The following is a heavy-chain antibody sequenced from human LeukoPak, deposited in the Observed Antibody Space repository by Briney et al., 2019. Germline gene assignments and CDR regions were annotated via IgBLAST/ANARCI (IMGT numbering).Heavy chain of an antibody. CDR3: AANVVWESYRRVYGTDL. J-gene: IGHJ6*04. Sequence: AETLTLSCTVSGGSVSSGSFHWNRIRQPPGKGLEWIGYIFYTGSTNLNPSLKSRVTILKETSKSQFSLNLNSVTAADTAVYYCAANVVWESYRRVYGTDLWGARTPVTVSS. V-gene: IGHV4-61*01. CDR2: IFYTGST. CDR1: GGSVSSGSFH. D-gene: IGHD3-16*02.